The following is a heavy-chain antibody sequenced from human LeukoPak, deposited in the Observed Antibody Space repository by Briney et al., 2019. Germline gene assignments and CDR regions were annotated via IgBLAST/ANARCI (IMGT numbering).Heavy chain of an antibody. J-gene: IGHJ4*02. V-gene: IGHV4-39*07. Sequence: SETLSPTCSVSGDSISSPTYHWGWVRQPPGKGPEWIATIYYSGITYYSPSLRGRATISMDTSNNQFSLRVNSVTAADTAIYYCTRIISSGNFDYWGQGLLVTVSS. CDR2: IYYSGIT. CDR1: GDSISSPTYH. D-gene: IGHD3-3*01. CDR3: TRIISSGNFDY.